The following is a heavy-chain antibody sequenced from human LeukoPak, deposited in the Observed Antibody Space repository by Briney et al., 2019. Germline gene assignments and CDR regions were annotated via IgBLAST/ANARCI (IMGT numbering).Heavy chain of an antibody. CDR2: ISSGSSNI. J-gene: IGHJ3*02. Sequence: GGSLRLSCAASGFTFSSYSMTWVRQAPGKGLEWVSYISSGSSNIFYADSVKGRFTISRDNAKNSLYLQMSSLRAEDTALYFCARGGNYFMDAFDIWGHGTMVTVSS. D-gene: IGHD1-26*01. CDR1: GFTFSSYS. CDR3: ARGGNYFMDAFDI. V-gene: IGHV3-48*01.